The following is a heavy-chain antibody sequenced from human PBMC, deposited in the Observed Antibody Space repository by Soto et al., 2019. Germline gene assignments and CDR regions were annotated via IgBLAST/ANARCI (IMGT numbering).Heavy chain of an antibody. CDR3: AREPSSSGRFDY. Sequence: QVQLVQSGAEVKKPGASVKVSCKASGYTFTSYDINWVRQATGQGLEWMGRMNPNSGNTGYAQKFQGRVTMTRNTSISTADMELSSLRSEHTAVYYCAREPSSSGRFDYWGQGTLVSVSS. CDR1: GYTFTSYD. CDR2: MNPNSGNT. D-gene: IGHD6-13*01. J-gene: IGHJ4*02. V-gene: IGHV1-8*01.